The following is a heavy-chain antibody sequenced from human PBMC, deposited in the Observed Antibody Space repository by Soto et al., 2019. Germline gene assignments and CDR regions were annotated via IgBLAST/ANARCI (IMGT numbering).Heavy chain of an antibody. CDR2: IYYSGST. V-gene: IGHV4-39*07. D-gene: IGHD6-19*01. CDR3: ARGSGWYVYYYMDV. CDR1: GGSISSSSYY. Sequence: SETLSLTCTVSGGSISSSSYYWGWIRQPPGKGLEWIGSIYYSGSTNYNPSLKSRVTISVDTSKNQFFLKLSSVTAADTAVYYCARGSGWYVYYYMDVWGKGTTVTVSS. J-gene: IGHJ6*03.